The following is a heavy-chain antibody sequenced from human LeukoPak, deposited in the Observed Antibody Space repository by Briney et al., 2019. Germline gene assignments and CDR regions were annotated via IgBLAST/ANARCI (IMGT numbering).Heavy chain of an antibody. CDR3: STGSRHAFDI. V-gene: IGHV3-74*01. CDR1: GFTFSSYW. J-gene: IGHJ3*02. D-gene: IGHD1-14*01. CDR2: INSDGSST. Sequence: PGGSLRRSCSASGFTFSSYWMHWVRQVPGNELVWVSRINSDGSSTSYADSVKGRFTISRDNAKNTLDVQMNSLRAEDTAVYYCSTGSRHAFDIWCRGTMVTVSS.